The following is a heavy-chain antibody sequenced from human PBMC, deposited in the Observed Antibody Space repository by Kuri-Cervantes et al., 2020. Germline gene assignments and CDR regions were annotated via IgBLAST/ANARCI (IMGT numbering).Heavy chain of an antibody. Sequence: ASVKVSCKASGYTFTSYDINWVRQATGQGLEWMGWMNPNSGNTGYAQKFQGRVTMTRNTSISTAYMELSSLRSEDTAVYYCARCYYGSGSYYGIEDYGMDVWGQGTTVTVSS. CDR1: GYTFTSYD. CDR2: MNPNSGNT. V-gene: IGHV1-8*01. D-gene: IGHD3-10*01. CDR3: ARCYYGSGSYYGIEDYGMDV. J-gene: IGHJ6*02.